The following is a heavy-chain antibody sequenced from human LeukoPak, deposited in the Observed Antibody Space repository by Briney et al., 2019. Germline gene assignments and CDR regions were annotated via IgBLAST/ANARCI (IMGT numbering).Heavy chain of an antibody. V-gene: IGHV7-4-1*02. CDR1: GYTFTNYA. J-gene: IGHJ4*02. CDR2: INTNTGNP. Sequence: ASVKVSCKASGYTFTNYAMNWVRQAPGQGLEWMGWINTNTGNPTYAQGFTGRFVFSLDTSVSTAYPQISSLKAEDTAVYYCARGNRKIAVDIWGQGTLVTVSS. CDR3: ARGNRKIAVDI. D-gene: IGHD6-19*01.